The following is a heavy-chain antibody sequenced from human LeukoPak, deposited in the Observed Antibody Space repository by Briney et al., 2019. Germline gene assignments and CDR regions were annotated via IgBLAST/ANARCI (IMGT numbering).Heavy chain of an antibody. V-gene: IGHV4-34*01. CDR2: INHSGST. Sequence: SETLSLTCAVYGGSFNGYYWTWIRQPPGKGLEWIGEINHSGSTNYNPSLKSRVTISVDTSKNQFSLKLSSVTAADTAVYYCARDKTTVTTLRRYDAFDIWGQGTMVTVSS. CDR1: GGSFNGYY. CDR3: ARDKTTVTTLRRYDAFDI. D-gene: IGHD4-17*01. J-gene: IGHJ3*02.